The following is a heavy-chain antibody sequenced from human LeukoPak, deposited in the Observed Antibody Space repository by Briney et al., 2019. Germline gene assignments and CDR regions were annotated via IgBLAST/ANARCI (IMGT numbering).Heavy chain of an antibody. CDR1: GFPFETNA. CDR3: AKDWIQFNRVFDCFDS. D-gene: IGHD5-18*01. CDR2: IGNTET. Sequence: GGSLRLSCATSGFPFETNAMSWVRQAPGKGLEWVATIGNTETFYADSVTGRFTISRDNSENTVNLQMNRLRVEDTAIYYCAKDWIQFNRVFDCFDSWGQGTLVTVSS. J-gene: IGHJ4*02. V-gene: IGHV3-23*01.